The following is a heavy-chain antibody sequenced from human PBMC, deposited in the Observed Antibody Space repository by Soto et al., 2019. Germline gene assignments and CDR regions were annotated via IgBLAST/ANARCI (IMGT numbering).Heavy chain of an antibody. CDR1: GGSISSRGYY. V-gene: IGHV4-39*01. Sequence: QLQLQESGPGLVKPSETLSLTCTVSGGSISSRGYYWGWIRQPPGKGMEWIGTIYYSGSTYSNPSLNSRVTISVDPSKNQFSLKLSSVTAADTAVYGATSNWFDPWGQGTLVTVSS. J-gene: IGHJ5*02. CDR3: TSNWFDP. D-gene: IGHD2-2*01. CDR2: IYYSGST.